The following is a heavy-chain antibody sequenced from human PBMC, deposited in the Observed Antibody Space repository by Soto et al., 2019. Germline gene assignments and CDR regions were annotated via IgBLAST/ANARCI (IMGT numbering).Heavy chain of an antibody. V-gene: IGHV3-23*01. D-gene: IGHD4-4*01. CDR3: ANSPVSTVSTTDYYSQGMDV. Sequence: GGSLRLSCAASGFTFSSYAMSWVRQAPGKGLEWVSGISGSGDITYYADSVKGRLTISRDNSKNTLYLQMNSLRAEDTAVYYCANSPVSTVSTTDYYSQGMDVWGQGTTVTVSS. CDR2: ISGSGDIT. CDR1: GFTFSSYA. J-gene: IGHJ6*02.